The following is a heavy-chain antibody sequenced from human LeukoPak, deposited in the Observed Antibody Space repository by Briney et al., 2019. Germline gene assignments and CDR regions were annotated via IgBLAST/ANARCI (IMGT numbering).Heavy chain of an antibody. Sequence: PAGSLRLSCAASGFTFSSYSMNWVRQAPGKGLQWVSSISSSSSYIYYADSVKGRFTISRDNAKTSLYLQMNSLRAEDTAVYYCASHRIGYYFDYWGQGTLVTVSS. CDR2: ISSSSSYI. CDR3: ASHRIGYYFDY. J-gene: IGHJ4*02. CDR1: GFTFSSYS. V-gene: IGHV3-21*01. D-gene: IGHD2-15*01.